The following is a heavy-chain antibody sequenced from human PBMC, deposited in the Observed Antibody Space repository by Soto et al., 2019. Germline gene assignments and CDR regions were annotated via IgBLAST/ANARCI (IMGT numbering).Heavy chain of an antibody. CDR1: GFTFSNVW. J-gene: IGHJ4*02. CDR3: TPLALKYNSDWYPLSD. Sequence: EVQLVESGGALVKPGGPLSLSCEGSGFTFSNVWLNWVRQPPGKGLEWVGRIKSETDGGTIDYAAPVKGRFTISRDDSNNTLYLQMNSLKTEDTATYYCTPLALKYNSDWYPLSDWGQGTRVTVSS. V-gene: IGHV3-15*07. D-gene: IGHD6-19*01. CDR2: IKSETDGGTI.